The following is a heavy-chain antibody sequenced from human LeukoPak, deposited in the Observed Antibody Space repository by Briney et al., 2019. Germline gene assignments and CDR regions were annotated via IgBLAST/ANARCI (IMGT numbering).Heavy chain of an antibody. D-gene: IGHD6-19*01. CDR1: GFTFSSYS. J-gene: IGHJ5*02. V-gene: IGHV3-21*01. Sequence: PGGSLRLSCAASGFTFSSYSMNWVRQAPGKGLEWGSSITGSSSYINYADSVKGRFTISRDNAKNSLYLQMNSLRAEDTAVYYCARGEKGSSGWPNWFDPWGQGTLVTVSS. CDR3: ARGEKGSSGWPNWFDP. CDR2: ITGSSSYI.